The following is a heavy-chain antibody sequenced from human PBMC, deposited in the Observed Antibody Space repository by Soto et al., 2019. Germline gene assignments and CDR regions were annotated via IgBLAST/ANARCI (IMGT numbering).Heavy chain of an antibody. CDR3: ARDVAKCTNGVRHTRFDX. Sequence: ETLSLTCTVSGGSISSYYWSWIRQPAGKGLEWILRIYTSGSTNYNPSLKSRVTMSVDTSKNQFSLKLSSVTAAGTAVYYCARDVAKCTNGVRHTRFDXWGQGTWVTAS. D-gene: IGHD2-8*01. CDR1: GGSISSYY. J-gene: IGHJ4*02. V-gene: IGHV4-4*07. CDR2: IYTSGST.